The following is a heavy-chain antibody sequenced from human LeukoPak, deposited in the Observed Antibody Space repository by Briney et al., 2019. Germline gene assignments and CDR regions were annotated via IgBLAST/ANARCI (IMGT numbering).Heavy chain of an antibody. J-gene: IGHJ5*02. CDR2: MYYGGRT. Sequence: SETLSLTCTVSGGSISSGSYYWGWFRQPPGKGLEWIGNMYYGGRTYYNPSLKSRVTISVDTSKNQFSLKLSSVTAADTAVYYCARDYIKTRWFDPWGQGTLVTVSS. D-gene: IGHD4-11*01. CDR1: GGSISSGSYY. CDR3: ARDYIKTRWFDP. V-gene: IGHV4-39*02.